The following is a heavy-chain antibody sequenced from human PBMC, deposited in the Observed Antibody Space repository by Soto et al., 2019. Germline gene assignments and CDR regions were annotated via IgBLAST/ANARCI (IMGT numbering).Heavy chain of an antibody. CDR3: ARTFDYYGMDV. Sequence: LELLSLTCAVAGYSSAGGGYWAWIRQSPGKGLEWIGSIYHAGSVYYNPSLNSRVAVSLDTSKNHFSLKLTSVTAADTAVYYCARTFDYYGMDVWGQGTTVTVSS. J-gene: IGHJ6*02. CDR1: GYSSAGGGY. CDR2: IYHAGSV. V-gene: IGHV4-38-2*01.